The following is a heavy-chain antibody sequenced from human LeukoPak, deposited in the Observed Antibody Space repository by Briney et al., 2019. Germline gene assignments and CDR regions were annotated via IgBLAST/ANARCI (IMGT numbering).Heavy chain of an antibody. V-gene: IGHV4-39*07. Sequence: SETLSLTCTVSGGSISSSSYYWGWIRQPPGKGLEWIGSIYYSGSTYYNPSLKSRVTISVDTSKNQFSLKLSSVTAADTAVYYCARLGRNSAVAGTWGQGTLVTVSS. D-gene: IGHD6-19*01. J-gene: IGHJ4*02. CDR1: GGSISSSSYY. CDR3: ARLGRNSAVAGT. CDR2: IYYSGST.